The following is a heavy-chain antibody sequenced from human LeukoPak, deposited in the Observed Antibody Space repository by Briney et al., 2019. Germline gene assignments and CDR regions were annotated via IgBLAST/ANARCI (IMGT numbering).Heavy chain of an antibody. CDR2: IWYDGSNK. CDR1: GFTFSSYA. Sequence: GGSLRLSCAASGFTFSSYAMSWVRQAPGKGPEWVAVIWYDGSNKYYADSVKGRFTISRDNSKNTLYLQMNSLRAEDTAVYYCATNQYYYDSSGYLPDYWGQGTLVTVSS. CDR3: ATNQYYYDSSGYLPDY. V-gene: IGHV3-33*08. D-gene: IGHD3-22*01. J-gene: IGHJ4*02.